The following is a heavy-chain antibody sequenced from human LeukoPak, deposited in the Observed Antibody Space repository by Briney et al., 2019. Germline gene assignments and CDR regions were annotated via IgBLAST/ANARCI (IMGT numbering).Heavy chain of an antibody. Sequence: PSETLSLTCTVSGXSISSYYWSWIRQPPGKGLEWIGYIYYSGSINYNPSLKSRVTISVDTSKNQFSLKLSSVTAADTAVYYCARVSGPDCGDSSLHFDYWGQGTLVTVSS. J-gene: IGHJ4*02. CDR2: IYYSGSI. V-gene: IGHV4-59*01. CDR3: ARVSGPDCGDSSLHFDY. CDR1: GXSISSYY. D-gene: IGHD4-17*01.